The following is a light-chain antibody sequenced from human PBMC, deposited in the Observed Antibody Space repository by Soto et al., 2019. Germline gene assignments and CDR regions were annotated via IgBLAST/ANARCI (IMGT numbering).Light chain of an antibody. J-gene: IGKJ1*01. CDR1: QTVLHGSNY. CDR2: WAS. V-gene: IGKV4-1*01. Sequence: DIVMTQSPDSLSVSLGERATINCKSSQTVLHGSNYLAWYQQRAGQPPKLLIYWASTRESGVPDRFSGSGSGTDFPLTISSLQAEEVAVYYGQHYYTTPVTFGKGTKVEI. CDR3: QHYYTTPVT.